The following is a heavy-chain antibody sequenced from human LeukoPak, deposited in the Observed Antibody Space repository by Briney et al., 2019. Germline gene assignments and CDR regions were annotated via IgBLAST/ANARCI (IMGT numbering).Heavy chain of an antibody. CDR2: INDNGGRT. CDR1: GFTFSRYA. V-gene: IGHV3-64D*09. CDR3: VKDVGGSYAFDY. J-gene: IGHJ4*02. Sequence: GGSLRLSCSASGFTFSRYAMHWVRQAPAKGLEYVSGINDNGGRTHYGDSVKGRFSISRDNSKNTLHLQMSTLRAEDTALYYCVKDVGGSYAFDYWGQGILVTVAS. D-gene: IGHD1-26*01.